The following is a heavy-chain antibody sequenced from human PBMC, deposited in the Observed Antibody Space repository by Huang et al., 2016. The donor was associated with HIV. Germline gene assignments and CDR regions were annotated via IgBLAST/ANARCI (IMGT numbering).Heavy chain of an antibody. CDR2: IKPIGSDT. V-gene: IGHV1-46*01. J-gene: IGHJ1*01. CDR3: ARDPRPTVTASGGYFQH. Sequence: QVQLVQSGAEVKKPGASVKVSCTASGYTFTDYYLPWVRRVSGQRVERMGRIKPIGSDTSYAQKDQVRVTMTRDTSTRTFYMDLSSLRSEDTAVYYCARDPRPTVTASGGYFQHWGQGALVTVSS. CDR1: GYTFTDYY. D-gene: IGHD4-17*01.